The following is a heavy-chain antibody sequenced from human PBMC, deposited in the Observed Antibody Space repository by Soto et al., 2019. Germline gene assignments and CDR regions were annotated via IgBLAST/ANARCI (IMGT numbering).Heavy chain of an antibody. J-gene: IGHJ4*02. D-gene: IGHD6-25*01. V-gene: IGHV4-4*02. CDR3: ARVFSSGSGWMYYFDF. CDR1: SGSISTGNW. Sequence: QVELQESGPRLVKSSGTLSLTCEVSSGSISTGNWWSWVRQPPGKGLGWIGEIYYTGATNYNPSLKSRVTMTIDKSKDQFSLILTSATAADTAVYYCARVFSSGSGWMYYFDFWGQGILVSVSS. CDR2: IYYTGAT.